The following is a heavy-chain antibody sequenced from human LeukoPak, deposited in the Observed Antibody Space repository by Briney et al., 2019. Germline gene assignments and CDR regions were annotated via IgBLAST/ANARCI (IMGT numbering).Heavy chain of an antibody. CDR2: IYYSGST. J-gene: IGHJ6*03. V-gene: IGHV4-39*01. D-gene: IGHD3-22*01. CDR3: ARNRRYYDTRGYYYYYYMDV. Sequence: SETLSLTCSVSGDSISTSSYYWGWIRQPPGKGLEWIGTIYYSGSTYYNPSLTSRVTISVDTSKNQFSLKLSSVTAADTAVYYCARNRRYYDTRGYYYYYYMDVWGKGTTVTISS. CDR1: GDSISTSSYY.